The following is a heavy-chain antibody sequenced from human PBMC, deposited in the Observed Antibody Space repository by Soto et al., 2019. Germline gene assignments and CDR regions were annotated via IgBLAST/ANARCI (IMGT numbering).Heavy chain of an antibody. J-gene: IGHJ6*02. CDR3: ARGPVGDYTGERPYGMDG. Sequence: SETLSLTCTVSGGSISSGGYYWSWIRQHPGKGLEWIGYIYYSGSTYYNPSLKSRVTISVDTSKNQFSLKLSSVTAADTAVYYCARGPVGDYTGERPYGMDGWGQGTTVTVSS. CDR2: IYYSGST. CDR1: GGSISSGGYY. D-gene: IGHD4-17*01. V-gene: IGHV4-31*03.